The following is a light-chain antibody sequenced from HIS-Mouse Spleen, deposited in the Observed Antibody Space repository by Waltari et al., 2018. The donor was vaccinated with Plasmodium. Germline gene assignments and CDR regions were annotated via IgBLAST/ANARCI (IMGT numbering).Light chain of an antibody. CDR2: KDS. CDR3: YSAADNNLV. V-gene: IGLV3-27*01. Sequence: SYELTQPSSVSVSPGQTARITCSGDVLAKKYDRWFQQKPGQAPVLVIYKDSERPSGIPELFSGSSSGTTVTLTISGAQVEDEADYYCYSAADNNLVFGGGTKLTVL. J-gene: IGLJ3*02. CDR1: VLAKKY.